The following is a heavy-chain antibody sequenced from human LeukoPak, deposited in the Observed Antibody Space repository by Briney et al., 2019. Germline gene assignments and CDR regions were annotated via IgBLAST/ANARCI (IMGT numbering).Heavy chain of an antibody. D-gene: IGHD6-19*01. CDR1: GFTFSSHW. CDR2: IKQDGSEK. Sequence: GGSLRLSCVASGFTFSSHWMSWFRQAPGKGLEWVANIKQDGSEKYYVDSVKGRSTISRENAKNSLYLQMNNLRVDDTAVYFCASGSGWVFENWGQGTLVTVSA. CDR3: ASGSGWVFEN. J-gene: IGHJ4*02. V-gene: IGHV3-7*01.